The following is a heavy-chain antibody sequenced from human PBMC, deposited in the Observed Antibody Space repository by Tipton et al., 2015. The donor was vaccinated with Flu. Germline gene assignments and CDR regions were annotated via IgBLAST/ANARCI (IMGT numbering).Heavy chain of an antibody. CDR3: ARANDWNWYFDL. V-gene: IGHV4-39*01. CDR1: GGSISGSKHY. J-gene: IGHJ2*01. CDR2: VYDSGST. Sequence: TLSLTCTVSGGSISGSKHYWGWIRQPPGKGLEWIGSVYDSGSTYYNPSLLSRVTVSVDTSNNRFSLKLTSVTAADTAVYFCARANDWNWYFDLWGRGTLVTVSS. D-gene: IGHD3-9*01.